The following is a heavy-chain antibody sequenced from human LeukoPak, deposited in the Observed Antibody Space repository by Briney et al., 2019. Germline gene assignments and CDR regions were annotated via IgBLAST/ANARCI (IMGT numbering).Heavy chain of an antibody. CDR3: ARAVRGVASADY. J-gene: IGHJ4*02. D-gene: IGHD3-10*01. CDR2: ISTSGSTT. V-gene: IGHV3-64*01. Sequence: GGSLRLSCAAPGFTFSTYAMHWVRQAPGKGLEYVSAISTSGSTTFYANSVKGRFTISRDNSNNTLYLQMGSLRVEDMAVYYCARAVRGVASADYWGQGTLVSVSS. CDR1: GFTFSTYA.